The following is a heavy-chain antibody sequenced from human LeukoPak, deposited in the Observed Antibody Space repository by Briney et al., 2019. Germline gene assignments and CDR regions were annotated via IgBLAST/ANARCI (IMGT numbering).Heavy chain of an antibody. V-gene: IGHV3-74*03. J-gene: IGHJ5*02. Sequence: GGSLRLSCETSGFTLKNYWMSWLRRAPGKGLEWVSRSKYDGSTAMYAESVKGRFTISRDNARGTLYLQMNSLRVDDTAVYYCAKSDWFDPCGRGILVTVSS. CDR3: AKSDWFDP. CDR1: GFTLKNYW. CDR2: SKYDGSTA.